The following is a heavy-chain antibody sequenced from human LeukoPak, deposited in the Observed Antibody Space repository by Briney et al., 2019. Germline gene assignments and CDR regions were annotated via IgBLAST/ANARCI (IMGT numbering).Heavy chain of an antibody. V-gene: IGHV1-46*01. CDR2: INPSGGST. D-gene: IGHD5-24*01. CDR1: GYTFTTYY. J-gene: IGHJ2*01. Sequence: GASVKVSCKASGYTFTTYYLHWVRQAPGQGLEWMGIINPSGGSTTYTQKFQGRVTMTRDTSTSTIYMDLSSLRSEDTAVYYCARGLVEMATRYFDLWGRGTLVTVSS. CDR3: ARGLVEMATRYFDL.